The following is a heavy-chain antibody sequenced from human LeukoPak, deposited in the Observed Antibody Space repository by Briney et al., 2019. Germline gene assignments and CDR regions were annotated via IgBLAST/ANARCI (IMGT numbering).Heavy chain of an antibody. CDR3: ARSHCTNGVCSIDFDY. CDR2: IIPIFGTA. Sequence: GASVKVSCKASGGTFSSYAISWVRQAPGQGLEWMGGIIPIFGTANYAQKFQGRVTITADKSTSTAYMELSSLRSEDTAVYYCARSHCTNGVCSIDFDYWGQGTLVTVSS. V-gene: IGHV1-69*06. J-gene: IGHJ4*02. CDR1: GGTFSSYA. D-gene: IGHD2-8*01.